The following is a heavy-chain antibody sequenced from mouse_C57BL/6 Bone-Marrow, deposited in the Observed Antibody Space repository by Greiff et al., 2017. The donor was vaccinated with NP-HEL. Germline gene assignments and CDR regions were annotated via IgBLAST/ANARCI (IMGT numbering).Heavy chain of an antibody. CDR2: INPSNGGT. Sequence: LQPGTELVKPGASVKLSCKASGYTFTSYWMHWVKQRPGQGLEWIGNINPSNGGTNYNEKFKSKATLTVDKSSSTAYMQLSSLTSEDSAVYYCARPLYYSNYVAWFAYWGQGTLVTVSA. J-gene: IGHJ3*01. V-gene: IGHV1-53*01. CDR1: GYTFTSYW. D-gene: IGHD2-5*01. CDR3: ARPLYYSNYVAWFAY.